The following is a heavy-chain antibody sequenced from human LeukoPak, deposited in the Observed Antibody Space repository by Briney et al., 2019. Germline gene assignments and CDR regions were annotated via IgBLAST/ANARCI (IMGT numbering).Heavy chain of an antibody. Sequence: PGGSLRLSCAAAGFTFSSYAMHWVRQAPGKGLEWVAVISYDGSNKYYADSVKGRFTISRDNSKNTLYLQMNSLRAEDTAVYYCARDGGDIVVVPAADYYYYYGTDVWGQGTTVTVSS. D-gene: IGHD2-2*01. CDR2: ISYDGSNK. V-gene: IGHV3-30-3*01. J-gene: IGHJ6*02. CDR1: GFTFSSYA. CDR3: ARDGGDIVVVPAADYYYYYGTDV.